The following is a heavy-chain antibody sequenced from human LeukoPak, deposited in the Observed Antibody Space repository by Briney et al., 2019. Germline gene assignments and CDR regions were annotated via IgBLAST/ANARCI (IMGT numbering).Heavy chain of an antibody. V-gene: IGHV3-30*02. CDR2: IQYDGSNK. D-gene: IGHD3-10*01. CDR3: ARPRSSYYYGSGSYYNY. Sequence: GGSLRLSCAASGFTFSRYGMHWVRQTPGKGLEWVAFIQYDGSNKYYADSVKGRFTISRDNSKNTLYLQMNSLRAEDTAVYYCARPRSSYYYGSGSYYNYWGQGTLVTVSS. CDR1: GFTFSRYG. J-gene: IGHJ4*02.